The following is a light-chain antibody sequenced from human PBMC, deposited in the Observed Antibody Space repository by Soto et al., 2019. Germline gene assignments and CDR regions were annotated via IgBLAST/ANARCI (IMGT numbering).Light chain of an antibody. CDR1: QRISSN. J-gene: IGKJ3*01. CDR3: QQYNNWPFT. V-gene: IGKV3-15*01. Sequence: EIVMTQSPATLSVSPGERATLSCRASQRISSNLAWYQQKPGQAPRLLIYGASTRATGIPATFSGSGSGTEFTLTISSLQSEDFAVYYCQQYNNWPFTFGPGTKVDIK. CDR2: GAS.